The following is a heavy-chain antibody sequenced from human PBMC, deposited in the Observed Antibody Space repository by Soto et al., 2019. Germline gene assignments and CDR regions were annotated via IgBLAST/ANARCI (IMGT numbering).Heavy chain of an antibody. J-gene: IGHJ3*02. CDR1: GFNFITFS. CDR3: VRDAYNRDAFDI. D-gene: IGHD1-20*01. CDR2: ISASSSSI. V-gene: IGHV3-21*01. Sequence: DVQLVESGGGLVKPGGSLRLSCAASGFNFITFSMNWVRQAPGKRLEWVSSISASSSSIYYAESVKGRFTVSRDNAKNSLYLQMNSLTAEDTALYYCVRDAYNRDAFDIWGQGTTVTVSS.